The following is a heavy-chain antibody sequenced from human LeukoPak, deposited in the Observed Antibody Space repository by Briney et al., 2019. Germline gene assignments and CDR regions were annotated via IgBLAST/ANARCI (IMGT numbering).Heavy chain of an antibody. CDR1: GFTFSDYY. CDR2: ISGSGSNT. Sequence: GGSLRLSCAASGFTFSDYYMSWVRQAPGKGLEWVSAISGSGSNTYYADSVKGRFTISRDNSKNMLYLQMNSLRAEDTAVYYCAKRTSSSGYFDYWGQGTLVTVSS. CDR3: AKRTSSSGYFDY. J-gene: IGHJ4*02. D-gene: IGHD6-6*01. V-gene: IGHV3-23*01.